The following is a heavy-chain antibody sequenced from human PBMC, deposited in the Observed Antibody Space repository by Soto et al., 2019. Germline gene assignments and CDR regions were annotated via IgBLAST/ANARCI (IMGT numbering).Heavy chain of an antibody. Sequence: QVQLVESGGGVVQPGRSLRLSCAASGFTFSSYAMHWVRQAPGKGLEWVAVISYDGSNKYYADSVKGRFTISRDNSKNTLYLPMNSLRAEDTAVYYCALDMMAAAGSVWGQGTLVTVSS. J-gene: IGHJ4*02. CDR3: ALDMMAAAGSV. CDR1: GFTFSSYA. V-gene: IGHV3-30-3*01. CDR2: ISYDGSNK. D-gene: IGHD6-13*01.